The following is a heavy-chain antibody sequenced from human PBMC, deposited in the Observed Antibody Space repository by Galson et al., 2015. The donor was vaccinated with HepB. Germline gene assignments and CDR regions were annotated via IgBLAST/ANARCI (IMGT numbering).Heavy chain of an antibody. J-gene: IGHJ3*02. Sequence: PALVKPTQTLTLTCTLSGLSLNTGEVGVGWIRQPPGKALEWLALIYWNDDKGYSPSLKNRLTITKDTSKNQVVLTMTNMDPVDTATYYCVKRVGNSGAFDIWGHGTMVTVSS. CDR2: IYWNDDK. CDR1: GLSLNTGEVG. V-gene: IGHV2-5*01. CDR3: VKRVGNSGAFDI. D-gene: IGHD4-23*01.